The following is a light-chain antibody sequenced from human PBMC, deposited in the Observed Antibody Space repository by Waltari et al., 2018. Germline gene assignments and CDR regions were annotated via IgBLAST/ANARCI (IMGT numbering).Light chain of an antibody. CDR1: QTITNY. CDR2: GAS. J-gene: IGKJ1*01. Sequence: DIQMTQFPTSLSASVEDRVTITCRASQTITNYLNWYQQKSGKAPRLLIYGASNLQCGVPSRFRGSGSGTDFTLTISNLQPEDFATYYCQQTYITPRTFGQGTKVEIK. V-gene: IGKV1-39*01. CDR3: QQTYITPRT.